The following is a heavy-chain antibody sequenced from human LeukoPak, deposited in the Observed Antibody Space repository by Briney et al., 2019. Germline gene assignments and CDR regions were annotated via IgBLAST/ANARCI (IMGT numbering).Heavy chain of an antibody. Sequence: GGSLRLSCAASGFTVSSNSMSWVRQAPGKGLEWVSVIFSGGSTFYADSVKGRFTISRDNSKNALYLQMSSLRDEDTAVYYCTTRSSGWYGDWGQGTLVTVSS. CDR2: IFSGGST. CDR3: TTRSSGWYGD. CDR1: GFTVSSNS. J-gene: IGHJ4*02. D-gene: IGHD6-19*01. V-gene: IGHV3-53*01.